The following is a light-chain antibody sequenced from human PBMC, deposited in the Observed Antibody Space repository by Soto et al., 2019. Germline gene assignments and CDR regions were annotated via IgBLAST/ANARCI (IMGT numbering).Light chain of an antibody. CDR3: QQRSKWPGT. J-gene: IGKJ3*01. CDR1: QSVRSY. CDR2: DAS. Sequence: DIVLTQSPASLSFSPGERATLSCKASQSVRSYVAWYQQKPGQAPRLLIYDASNSATGIPARFSGSWSGKDCTLTISSLEPEDVSVYYCQQRSKWPGTFGPGTKVDIK. V-gene: IGKV3-11*01.